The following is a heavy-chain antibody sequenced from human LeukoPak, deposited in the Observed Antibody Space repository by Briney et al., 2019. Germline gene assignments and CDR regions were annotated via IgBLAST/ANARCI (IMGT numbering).Heavy chain of an antibody. D-gene: IGHD3-3*01. CDR1: GYTLTELS. Sequence: ASVKVSCKVSGYTLTELSMHWVRQAPGKGLEWMGGFDPEDGETIYAQKFQGRVTMTEDTSTDTAYMELSSLRSEDTAVCYCATEGLGVVPYYYYGMDVWGQGTTVTVSS. CDR2: FDPEDGET. CDR3: ATEGLGVVPYYYYGMDV. V-gene: IGHV1-24*01. J-gene: IGHJ6*02.